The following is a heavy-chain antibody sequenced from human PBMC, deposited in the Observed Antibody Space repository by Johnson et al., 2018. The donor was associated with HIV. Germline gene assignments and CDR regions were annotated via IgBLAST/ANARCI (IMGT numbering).Heavy chain of an antibody. Sequence: EVQLVESGGGLVQPGGSLRLSCAASGFTFSSYDMHWVRQATGKGLEWVSGIGTAGDTYYADSLKGRFTISREDAKNSLYLQMNSLSAEDTAVYYCARENQGYSYRAFDIWGQGTMVTVSS. CDR3: ARENQGYSYRAFDI. CDR2: IGTAGDT. D-gene: IGHD5-18*01. J-gene: IGHJ3*02. V-gene: IGHV3-13*01. CDR1: GFTFSSYD.